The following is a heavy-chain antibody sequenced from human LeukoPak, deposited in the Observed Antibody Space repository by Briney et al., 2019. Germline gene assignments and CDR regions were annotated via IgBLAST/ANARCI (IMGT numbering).Heavy chain of an antibody. J-gene: IGHJ4*02. D-gene: IGHD3-10*01. Sequence: GGSLRLSCAASGFTFSSYNMNWVRQAPGKGLEWVSFISSSSSYIYYADSVKGRFTISRDNAKNSLYLQMNSLRAEDTAVYYCAKAVDYYGSGSGFDYWGQGTLVTVST. CDR1: GFTFSSYN. CDR3: AKAVDYYGSGSGFDY. V-gene: IGHV3-21*04. CDR2: ISSSSSYI.